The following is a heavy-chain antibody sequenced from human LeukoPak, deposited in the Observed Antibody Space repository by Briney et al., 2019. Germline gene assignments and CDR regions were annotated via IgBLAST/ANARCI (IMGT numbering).Heavy chain of an antibody. CDR2: MNPNSGNT. CDR1: VYTFTIYD. J-gene: IGHJ4*02. D-gene: IGHD6-13*01. CDR3: ARLQVLWGSSWYGGDFVY. V-gene: IGHV1-8*01. Sequence: ASVTVSCTASVYTFTIYDSNCVRHATGQGLEWRVWMNPNSGNTGYAQKFQGRVTMTRNTSISTAYMELGSLRSEATAVYYCARLQVLWGSSWYGGDFVYWGQGTLVTVSS.